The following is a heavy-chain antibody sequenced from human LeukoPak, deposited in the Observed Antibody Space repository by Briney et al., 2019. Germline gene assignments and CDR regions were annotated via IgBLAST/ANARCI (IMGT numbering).Heavy chain of an antibody. CDR2: INHSGST. J-gene: IGHJ3*02. Sequence: SETLSLTCAVYGGSFSGYYWSWIRQPPGKGLEWIGEINHSGSTNYNPSLKSRVTISVDTSKNQFSLKLSSVTAADTAVYYCARLQQLVEGGDAFDIWGQGTMVTVSS. CDR1: GGSFSGYY. V-gene: IGHV4-34*01. CDR3: ARLQQLVEGGDAFDI. D-gene: IGHD6-13*01.